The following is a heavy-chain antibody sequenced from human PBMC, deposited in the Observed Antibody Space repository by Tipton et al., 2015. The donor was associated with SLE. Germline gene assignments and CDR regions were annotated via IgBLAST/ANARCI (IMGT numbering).Heavy chain of an antibody. CDR2: ISGGDVTT. CDR3: AKDFARDYGGDYFDG. Sequence: SLRLSCVASGFTFSHYAMSWVRQAPGKGLEWVSAISGGDVTTHYADSVKGRFTISRDNSRSTLYLQMNGLRAEDSALYYCAKDFARDYGGDYFDGWGQGTLVTVSS. CDR1: GFTFSHYA. V-gene: IGHV3-23*01. J-gene: IGHJ4*02. D-gene: IGHD4-23*01.